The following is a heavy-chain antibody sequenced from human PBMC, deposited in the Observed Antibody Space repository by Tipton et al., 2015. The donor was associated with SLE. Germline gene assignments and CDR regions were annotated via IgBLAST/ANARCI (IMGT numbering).Heavy chain of an antibody. CDR2: IYYSGSN. Sequence: LRLSCTVSGGPIGTHYWSWIRQPPGKGLEWIGYIYYSGSNNYNPSLKSRVTMSVDTSKNQFSLKLDSVTAADTAVYYCASGPLHDFWGGYEAAWGQGTLVSVSS. V-gene: IGHV4-59*11. J-gene: IGHJ5*02. D-gene: IGHD3-3*01. CDR3: ASGPLHDFWGGYEAA. CDR1: GGPIGTHY.